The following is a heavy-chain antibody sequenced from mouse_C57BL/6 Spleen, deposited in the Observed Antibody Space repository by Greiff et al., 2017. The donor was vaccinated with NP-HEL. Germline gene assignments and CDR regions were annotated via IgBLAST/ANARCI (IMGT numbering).Heavy chain of an antibody. CDR2: ISSGSSTI. V-gene: IGHV5-17*01. CDR3: ARAINWDVSPFAY. J-gene: IGHJ3*01. Sequence: EVQRVESGGGLVKPGGSLKLSCAASGFTFSDYGMHWVRQAPEKGLEWVAYISSGSSTIYYAATVKGRFTISRDNAKNTLFQQMTSLRSDDTAMYYCARAINWDVSPFAYWGQGTLVTVSA. D-gene: IGHD4-1*01. CDR1: GFTFSDYG.